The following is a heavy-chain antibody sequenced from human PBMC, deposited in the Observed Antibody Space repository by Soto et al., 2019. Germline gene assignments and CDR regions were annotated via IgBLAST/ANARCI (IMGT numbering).Heavy chain of an antibody. CDR2: IIPIFGTA. D-gene: IGHD3-22*01. CDR1: GGTFSSYA. Sequence: GASVKVSCKASGGTFSSYAISWVRQAPGQGLEWMGGIIPIFGTANYAQKFQGRVTITADESTSTAYMELSSLRYYDTAVYYCSYAICGYYHDYWGQGTLFTVSS. CDR3: SYAICGYYHDY. V-gene: IGHV1-69*01. J-gene: IGHJ4*02.